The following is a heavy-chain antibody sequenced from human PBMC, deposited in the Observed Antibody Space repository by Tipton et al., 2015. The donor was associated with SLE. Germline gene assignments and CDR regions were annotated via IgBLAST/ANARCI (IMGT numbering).Heavy chain of an antibody. CDR1: GGSISSYY. CDR2: IYYSGST. Sequence: TLSLTCTVSGGSISSYYWSWIRQPPGKGLEWIGYIYYSGSTNYNPSLKSRVTISVDTSKNQFSLKLSSVTAADTAVYYCARGGAVEEWFDPWGQGTLVTVSS. J-gene: IGHJ5*02. D-gene: IGHD6-19*01. V-gene: IGHV4-59*12. CDR3: ARGGAVEEWFDP.